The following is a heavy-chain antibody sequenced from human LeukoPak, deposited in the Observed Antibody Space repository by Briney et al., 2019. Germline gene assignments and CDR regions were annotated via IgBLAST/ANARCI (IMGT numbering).Heavy chain of an antibody. CDR1: GFTFSSYA. Sequence: PGGSLRLSCAASGFTFSSYAMSWVRQAPGKGLEWVSAISGSGGSTYYADSVKGRFTISRDNSKNTLYLQMNSLRAEDTAVYYCAKDPRRVARNPLGDDYWGQGTLVIVSS. CDR3: AKDPRRVARNPLGDDY. D-gene: IGHD3-16*01. V-gene: IGHV3-23*01. J-gene: IGHJ4*02. CDR2: ISGSGGST.